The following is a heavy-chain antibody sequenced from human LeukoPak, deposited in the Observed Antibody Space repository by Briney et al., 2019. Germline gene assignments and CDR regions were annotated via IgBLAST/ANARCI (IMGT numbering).Heavy chain of an antibody. D-gene: IGHD3-9*01. J-gene: IGHJ6*03. V-gene: IGHV3-48*03. CDR3: ARGGFDWLLFNYYYYMDV. Sequence: GGSLRLSCAASGFTFSSYEMNWVRQAPGKGLEWVSYISSSGSTIHYADSVKGRFTISRDNAKNSLYLQMNSLRAEDTAVYYCARGGFDWLLFNYYYYMDVWGKGTTVTISS. CDR2: ISSSGSTI. CDR1: GFTFSSYE.